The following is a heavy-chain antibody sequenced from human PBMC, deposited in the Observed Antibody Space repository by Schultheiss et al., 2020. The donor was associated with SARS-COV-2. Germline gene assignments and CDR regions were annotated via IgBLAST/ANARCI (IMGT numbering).Heavy chain of an antibody. CDR3: AKDGLDYSSSWYQDY. CDR1: GFTFSSYA. D-gene: IGHD6-13*01. CDR2: ISGSGGST. Sequence: GESLKISCAASGFTFSSYAMSWVRQAPGKGLEWVSAISGSGGSTYYADSVKGRFTISRDNSKNTLYLQMNSLRAEDTAVYYCAKDGLDYSSSWYQDYWGQGTLVTVSS. V-gene: IGHV3-23*01. J-gene: IGHJ4*02.